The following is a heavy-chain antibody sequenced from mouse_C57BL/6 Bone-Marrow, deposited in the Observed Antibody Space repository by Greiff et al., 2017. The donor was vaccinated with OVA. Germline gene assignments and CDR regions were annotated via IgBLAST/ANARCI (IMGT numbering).Heavy chain of an antibody. D-gene: IGHD2-3*01. J-gene: IGHJ4*01. CDR1: GYTFTDYY. CDR3: AKGGYDLYYYAMDY. Sequence: VQLQQSGPELVKPGASVKISCKASGYTFTDYYMNWVKQSHGKSLEWIGDINPNNGGTSYNQKFKGKATLTVDKSSSTAYMELRSLTSEDSAVYYCAKGGYDLYYYAMDYWGQGTSVTVSS. CDR2: INPNNGGT. V-gene: IGHV1-26*01.